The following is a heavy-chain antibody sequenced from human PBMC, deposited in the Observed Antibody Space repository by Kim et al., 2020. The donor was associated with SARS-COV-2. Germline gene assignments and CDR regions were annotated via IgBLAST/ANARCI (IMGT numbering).Heavy chain of an antibody. Sequence: SETLSLTCTVSGGSISSYYWSWIRQPPGKGLEWIGYIYYSGSTNYNPSLKSRVTISVDTSKNQFSLKLSSVTAADTAVYYCARTLGYCSSTSCPHNYYYYGMDVWGQGTTVTVSS. D-gene: IGHD2-2*01. V-gene: IGHV4-59*13. J-gene: IGHJ6*02. CDR1: GGSISSYY. CDR2: IYYSGST. CDR3: ARTLGYCSSTSCPHNYYYYGMDV.